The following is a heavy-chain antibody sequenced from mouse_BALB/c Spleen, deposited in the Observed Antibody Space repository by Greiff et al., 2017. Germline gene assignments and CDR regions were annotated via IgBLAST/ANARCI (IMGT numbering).Heavy chain of an antibody. CDR2: IRSKSNNYAT. V-gene: IGHV10-1*02. CDR1: GFTFNTYA. CDR3: VSGEDLGYFDY. Sequence: EVQLVESGGGLVQPKGSLKLSCAASGFTFNTYAMNWVRQAPGKGLEWVARIRSKSNNYATYYADSVKDRFTISRDDSQSMLYLQMNNLKTEDTAMYYCVSGEDLGYFDYWGQGTTLTVAS. D-gene: IGHD4-1*01. J-gene: IGHJ2*01.